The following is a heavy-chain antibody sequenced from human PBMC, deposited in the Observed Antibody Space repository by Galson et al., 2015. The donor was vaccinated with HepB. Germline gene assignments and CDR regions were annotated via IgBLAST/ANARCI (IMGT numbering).Heavy chain of an antibody. CDR3: TADGITVPSTGFGY. Sequence: SLRLSCAASGFSFSSAWMNWVRQAPGKGLEWVGRIKSNTDSGTKDYAAPVEGRFTIARDDTKNTLYLQMNSLKTEDTALYYCTADGITVPSTGFGYWGQGSLVTVSS. CDR2: IKSNTDSGTK. D-gene: IGHD1-14*01. V-gene: IGHV3-15*07. J-gene: IGHJ4*02. CDR1: GFSFSSAW.